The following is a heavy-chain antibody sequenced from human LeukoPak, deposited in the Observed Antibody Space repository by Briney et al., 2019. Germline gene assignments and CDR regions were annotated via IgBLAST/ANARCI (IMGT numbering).Heavy chain of an antibody. V-gene: IGHV5-51*01. Sequence: GESLKISCKGSGYSFTSYWIGWVRQMPGKGLEWMGIIYPGDSDTRYSPSFQGQVTISADKSISTAYLQWSSLKASDTAMYYRARHKCSGGSCYPLDYWGQGTLVTVSS. J-gene: IGHJ4*02. CDR2: IYPGDSDT. CDR1: GYSFTSYW. CDR3: ARHKCSGGSCYPLDY. D-gene: IGHD2-15*01.